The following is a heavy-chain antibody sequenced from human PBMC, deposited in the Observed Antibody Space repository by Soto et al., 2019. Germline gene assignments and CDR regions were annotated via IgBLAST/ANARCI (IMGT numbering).Heavy chain of an antibody. D-gene: IGHD3-10*01. CDR2: IFHSGTT. J-gene: IGHJ4*02. Sequence: SETLSLTCDVSGDSISSGYYWAWIRQPPGKGLEWIARIFHSGTTSYNPSLESRVAISVDTSKNHFSLNLTSVTAADMAVYYCAREPFGSGINNWGQGTQVTVSS. CDR1: GDSISSGYY. V-gene: IGHV4-38-2*02. CDR3: AREPFGSGINN.